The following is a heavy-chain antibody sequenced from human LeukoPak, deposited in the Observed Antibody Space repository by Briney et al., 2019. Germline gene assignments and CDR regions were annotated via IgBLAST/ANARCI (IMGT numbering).Heavy chain of an antibody. CDR3: ARQRGSGCLDY. J-gene: IGHJ4*02. D-gene: IGHD6-19*01. CDR2: IKQDGSEK. V-gene: IGHV3-7*01. CDR1: GFTFGSYS. Sequence: PGGSLRLSCAASGFTFGSYSMNWVRQAPGKGLEWVANIKQDGSEKYYVDSVKGRFTISRDNAKNSLSLQMNSLRAEDTAVYYCARQRGSGCLDYWGQGTLVTVSS.